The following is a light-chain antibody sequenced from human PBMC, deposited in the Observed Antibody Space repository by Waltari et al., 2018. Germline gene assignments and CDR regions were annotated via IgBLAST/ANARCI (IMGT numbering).Light chain of an antibody. J-gene: IGLJ3*02. CDR2: EGS. V-gene: IGLV2-23*01. CDR1: SSDVGSYNL. Sequence: QSALTQPASVSGSPGQSITIFCTGTSSDVGSYNLVSWYQQYPAKAPKLMIYEGSKRPSGVANRFSGSKSGNTASLTISGLQAEDEADYYCCSYAGSTSWVFGGGTKLTVL. CDR3: CSYAGSTSWV.